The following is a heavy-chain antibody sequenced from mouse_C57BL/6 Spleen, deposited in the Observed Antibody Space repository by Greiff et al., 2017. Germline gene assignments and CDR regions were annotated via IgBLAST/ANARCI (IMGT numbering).Heavy chain of an antibody. V-gene: IGHV5-6*02. D-gene: IGHD4-1*01. J-gene: IGHJ2*01. CDR3: ARGGTKTGTGFDY. Sequence: EVMLVESGGDLVKPGGSLKLSCAASGFTFSSYGMSWVRQTPDKRLEWVATISSGGSYNYYPDSVKGRFTISRDNAKNTLYLQMSSLKSEDTAMYYCARGGTKTGTGFDYWGQGTTLTVSS. CDR2: ISSGGSYN. CDR1: GFTFSSYG.